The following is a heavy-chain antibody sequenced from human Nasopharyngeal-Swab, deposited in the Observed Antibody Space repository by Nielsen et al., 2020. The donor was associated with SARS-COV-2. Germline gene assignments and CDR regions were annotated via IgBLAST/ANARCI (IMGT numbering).Heavy chain of an antibody. V-gene: IGHV3-66*01. Sequence: GGSLRLSCAASGFTLSSNYMSWVRQAPGKGLEWVSVFYSGGSTYYADSVKDRFTIFRDDSKNTLYLQMNSLRPEDTAVYYCARDPGGWSVATKGYWGQGTLVTVSS. CDR3: ARDPGGWSVATKGY. D-gene: IGHD5-12*01. CDR1: GFTLSSNY. CDR2: FYSGGST. J-gene: IGHJ4*02.